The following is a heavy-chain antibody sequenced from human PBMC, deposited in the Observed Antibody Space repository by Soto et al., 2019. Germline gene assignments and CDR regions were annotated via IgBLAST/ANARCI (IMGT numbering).Heavy chain of an antibody. CDR2: ISGSGGGT. CDR3: AKRGTGSSWYVVDY. D-gene: IGHD6-13*01. V-gene: IGHV3-23*01. CDR1: GFTFSSHA. J-gene: IGHJ4*02. Sequence: PGGSLRLSCAASGFTFSSHAMSWVRQAPGKGLEWVSAISGSGGGTYYADSVKGRFTISRDNSKNTLYLQMNSLRAEDTAVYYCAKRGTGSSWYVVDYWGQGTLVTVSS.